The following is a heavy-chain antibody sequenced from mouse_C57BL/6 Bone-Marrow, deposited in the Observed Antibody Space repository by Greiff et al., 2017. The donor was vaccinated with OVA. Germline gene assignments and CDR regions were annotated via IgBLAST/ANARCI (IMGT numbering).Heavy chain of an antibody. J-gene: IGHJ2*01. Sequence: VQLQQSGAELVRPGASVKLSCTASGFNIKDDYMHWVKQRPEQGLEWIGWIDPENGDTEYASKFQGQATISADTSSNTAYLQLSSLTSEDTAVYYCTTWGTTVVAPNYFDYWGQGTTLTVSS. CDR1: GFNIKDDY. CDR2: IDPENGDT. D-gene: IGHD1-1*01. CDR3: TTWGTTVVAPNYFDY. V-gene: IGHV14-4*01.